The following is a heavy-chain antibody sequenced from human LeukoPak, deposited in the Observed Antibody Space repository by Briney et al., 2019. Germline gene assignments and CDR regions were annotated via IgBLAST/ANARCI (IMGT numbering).Heavy chain of an antibody. CDR3: ARPGSSGWSY. V-gene: IGHV4-39*01. D-gene: IGHD6-19*01. CDR1: GGSISSSTFF. Sequence: PSETLSLTCTVSGGSISSSTFFWGWIRQPPGKGLEWIGSIHYTGSTYFNPSLKSRITISVDTSKNQFSLKLSSVTAADTAVYYCARPGSSGWSYWSQGTLVTVSS. J-gene: IGHJ4*02. CDR2: IHYTGST.